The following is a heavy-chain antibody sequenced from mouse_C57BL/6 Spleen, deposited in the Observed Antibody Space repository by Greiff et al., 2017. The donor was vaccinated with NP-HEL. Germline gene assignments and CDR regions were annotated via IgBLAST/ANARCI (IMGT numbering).Heavy chain of an antibody. D-gene: IGHD2-12*01. J-gene: IGHJ4*01. Sequence: VKLQESGAELVMPGASVKLSCKASGYTFTSYWMHWVKQRPGQGLEWIGEIDPSDSYTNYNQKFKGKSTLTVDKSSSTAYMQLSSLTSEDSAVYYCARSGYRAMDYWGQGTSVTVSS. CDR1: GYTFTSYW. CDR2: IDPSDSYT. V-gene: IGHV1-69*01. CDR3: ARSGYRAMDY.